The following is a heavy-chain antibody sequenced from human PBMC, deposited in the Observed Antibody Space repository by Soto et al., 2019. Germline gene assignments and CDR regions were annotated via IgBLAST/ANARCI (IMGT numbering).Heavy chain of an antibody. V-gene: IGHV1-2*04. CDR2: INPNSGGT. CDR1: GYTFTGYY. D-gene: IGHD6-25*01. J-gene: IGHJ3*02. Sequence: ASVKVSCKASGYTFTGYYMHWVRQAPGQGLEWMGWINPNSGGTNYAQKFQGWVTMTRDTSISTAYMELSRLRSDDTAVYYCARVEAANLDAFEIWGQGTLVTVS. CDR3: ARVEAANLDAFEI.